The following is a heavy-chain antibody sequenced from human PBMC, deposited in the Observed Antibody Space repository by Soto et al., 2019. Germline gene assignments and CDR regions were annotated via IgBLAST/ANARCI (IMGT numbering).Heavy chain of an antibody. CDR2: IYWDDDK. J-gene: IGHJ4*02. V-gene: IGHV2-5*02. CDR1: GFSLSTSGVG. CDR3: AHREVRLNYFDY. D-gene: IGHD2-8*01. Sequence: QITLKESGPTLVKPTQPLTLTCTFSGFSLSTSGVGVGWIRQPPGKALEWLALIYWDDDKRYNPSLKSRLTITKDTSKNQVVLTMTNMDPVDTATYYCAHREVRLNYFDYWGQGTLVTVSS.